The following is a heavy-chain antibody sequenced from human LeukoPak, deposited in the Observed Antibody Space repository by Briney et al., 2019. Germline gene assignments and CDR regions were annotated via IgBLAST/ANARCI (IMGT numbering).Heavy chain of an antibody. J-gene: IGHJ3*02. Sequence: GGSLRLSCAASGFAFSSYAMHWVRQAPGKGLEWVAAISTDGSNKYYADSVKGRFTFSRDNSKNTLYLQMNSLRVEDTATYFCARVQSGSDAFVIWGQGTMVTVSS. CDR3: ARVQSGSDAFVI. V-gene: IGHV3-30-3*01. CDR2: ISTDGSNK. D-gene: IGHD2-15*01. CDR1: GFAFSSYA.